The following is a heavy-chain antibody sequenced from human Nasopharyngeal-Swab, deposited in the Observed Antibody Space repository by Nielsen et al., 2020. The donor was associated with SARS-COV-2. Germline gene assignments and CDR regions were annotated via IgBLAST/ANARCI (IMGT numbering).Heavy chain of an antibody. D-gene: IGHD6-13*01. CDR3: AKEWDSSSWYYFDY. J-gene: IGHJ4*02. Sequence: GGPLRPSFAAPGFPFSSYGMPWFRQAPGKGLEWLAFIRYDGSNKYYADSVKGRFTISRDNSKNTLYLQMNSLRAEDTAVYYCAKEWDSSSWYYFDYWGQGTLVTVSS. CDR1: GFPFSSYG. CDR2: IRYDGSNK. V-gene: IGHV3-30*02.